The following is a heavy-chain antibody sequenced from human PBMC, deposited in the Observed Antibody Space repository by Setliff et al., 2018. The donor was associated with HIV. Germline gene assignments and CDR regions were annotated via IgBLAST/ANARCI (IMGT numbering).Heavy chain of an antibody. CDR3: ARAGDYGSGNYYDVNWYFDL. CDR1: GGSISSHY. V-gene: IGHV4-59*11. CDR2: IYHSGST. D-gene: IGHD3-10*01. J-gene: IGHJ2*01. Sequence: ETLSLTCTVSGGSISSHYWSWIRQPPGKGLEWIGYIYHSGSTNYNPSLKSRVTILVDTSKNQFSLKMRSVTAADTAVYYCARAGDYGSGNYYDVNWYFDLWGRGTLVTVSS.